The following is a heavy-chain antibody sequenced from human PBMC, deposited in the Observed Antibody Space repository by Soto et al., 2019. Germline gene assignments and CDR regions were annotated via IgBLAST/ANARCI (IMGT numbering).Heavy chain of an antibody. J-gene: IGHJ4*02. CDR3: AKESQYSSSFDY. Sequence: GGSLRLSCAASGCILNTYGMHWVRQAPGKGLEWVAVVSYDGSSQYYADSVKGRFTTSRDSSKNTLYLQMNSLRAEDTAVYYCAKESQYSSSFDYWGQGTLVTVSS. CDR2: VSYDGSSQ. V-gene: IGHV3-30*18. CDR1: GCILNTYG. D-gene: IGHD6-6*01.